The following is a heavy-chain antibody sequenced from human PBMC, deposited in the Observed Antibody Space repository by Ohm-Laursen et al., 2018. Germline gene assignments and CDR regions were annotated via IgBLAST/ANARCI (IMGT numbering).Heavy chain of an antibody. J-gene: IGHJ4*02. V-gene: IGHV1-46*01. Sequence: ASVKVSCKASGYTFTSHYIHWVRQAPGQGLEWMGIINPSGGSTKYAQKFQGRVTMTRDTSTSTVYMELSSLRSEDTAVYYCARGHTGYFDYWGQGTLVIVSS. CDR2: INPSGGST. CDR1: GYTFTSHY. D-gene: IGHD5-18*01. CDR3: ARGHTGYFDY.